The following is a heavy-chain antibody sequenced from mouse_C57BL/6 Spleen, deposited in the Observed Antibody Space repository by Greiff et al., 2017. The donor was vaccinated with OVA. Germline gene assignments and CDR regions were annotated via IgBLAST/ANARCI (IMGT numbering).Heavy chain of an antibody. D-gene: IGHD1-1*01. Sequence: EVQGVESGEGLVKPGGSLKLSCAASGFTFSSYAMSWVRQTPEKRLEWVAYISSGGDYIYYADTVKGRFTISRDNDRNTLYLQMSSLKSEDTAMYYCTRADYYGSSYGDMDYWGQGTSVTVSS. CDR3: TRADYYGSSYGDMDY. J-gene: IGHJ4*01. CDR1: GFTFSSYA. CDR2: ISSGGDYI. V-gene: IGHV5-9-1*02.